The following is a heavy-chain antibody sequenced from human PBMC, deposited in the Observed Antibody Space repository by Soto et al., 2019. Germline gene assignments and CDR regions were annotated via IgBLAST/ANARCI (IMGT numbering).Heavy chain of an antibody. V-gene: IGHV3-33*01. CDR3: ARDYEQWLVFGWFVP. CDR1: GFTFSSYG. CDR2: IWYDGSNK. Sequence: QVQVVESGGGVVQPGRSLRLSCAASGFTFSSYGMHWVRQAPGKGLEWGAVIWYDGSNKYYADSVKGRFTISRDNSKKPLSLHRDSVGVEDTAGHYCARDYEQWLVFGWFVPWGQGPLVTVSS. D-gene: IGHD6-19*01. J-gene: IGHJ5*02.